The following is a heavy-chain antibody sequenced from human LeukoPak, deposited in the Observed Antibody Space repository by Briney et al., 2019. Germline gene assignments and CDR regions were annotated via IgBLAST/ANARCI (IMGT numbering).Heavy chain of an antibody. CDR3: ARVRGLYGSGSYDAFDI. Sequence: GGSLRLSCAASGFTFSSYSMNWVRQAPGKGLEWVSYISSSGSTIYYADSVKGRFTISRDNAKNSLYLQMNSLRAEDTAVYYCARVRGLYGSGSYDAFDIWGQGTMVTVSS. CDR1: GFTFSSYS. D-gene: IGHD3-10*01. CDR2: ISSSGSTI. V-gene: IGHV3-48*04. J-gene: IGHJ3*02.